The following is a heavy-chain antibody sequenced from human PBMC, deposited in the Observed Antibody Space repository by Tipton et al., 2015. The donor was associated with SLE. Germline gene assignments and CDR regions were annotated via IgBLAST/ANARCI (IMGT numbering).Heavy chain of an antibody. CDR2: IYYSGST. Sequence: TLSLTCTISGGSLSSHYWSWIRQPPGKGMEWIGYIYYSGSTNYNPSLKSRVTISVDTSKNQFSLKLSSVTAADTAVYYCARVHRDGYNEDFDYWGQGTLVTVSS. CDR3: ARVHRDGYNEDFDY. J-gene: IGHJ4*02. CDR1: GGSLSSHY. V-gene: IGHV4-59*11. D-gene: IGHD5-24*01.